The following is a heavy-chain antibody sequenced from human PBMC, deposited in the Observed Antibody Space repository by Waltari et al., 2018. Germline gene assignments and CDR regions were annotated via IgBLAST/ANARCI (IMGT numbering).Heavy chain of an antibody. Sequence: QVQLVQSGAEVKKPGSSVKVSCKASGGTFSSYAISWVRQAPGQGLEWMGGIIPIFGTANYAQKFQGRVTIIADESTSTAYMELSSLRSEDTAVYYCARLNTYDFWSGYPNFDYWGQGTLVTVSS. CDR2: IIPIFGTA. D-gene: IGHD3-3*01. V-gene: IGHV1-69*01. CDR3: ARLNTYDFWSGYPNFDY. J-gene: IGHJ4*02. CDR1: GGTFSSYA.